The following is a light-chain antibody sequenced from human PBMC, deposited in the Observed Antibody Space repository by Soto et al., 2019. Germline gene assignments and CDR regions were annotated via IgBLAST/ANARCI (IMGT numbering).Light chain of an antibody. J-gene: IGKJ5*01. CDR3: QQYNNWPPT. Sequence: EIVLTQSPDTLSLSPGERATLFCRASQSLSIGSLAWYQQKPGQAPRLLIYGASTRATGIPAKFSGSGSGTEFTLTISSLQSEDFALYYCQQYNNWPPTFGQGTRLEI. CDR1: QSLSIGS. CDR2: GAS. V-gene: IGKV3D-15*01.